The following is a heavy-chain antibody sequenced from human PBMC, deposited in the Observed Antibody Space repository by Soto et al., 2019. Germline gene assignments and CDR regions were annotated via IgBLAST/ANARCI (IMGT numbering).Heavy chain of an antibody. V-gene: IGHV3-30-3*01. CDR2: ISYDGSNK. CDR1: GFTFSSYA. Sequence: GGSLRLSCAASGFTFSSYAMHWVRQAPGKGLEWVAVISYDGSNKYYADSVKGRFTISRDNSKNTLYLQMNSLRAEDTAVYYCAGTYSSGWYGGEGRYYYGMDVWGQGTTVTVSS. D-gene: IGHD6-19*01. CDR3: AGTYSSGWYGGEGRYYYGMDV. J-gene: IGHJ6*02.